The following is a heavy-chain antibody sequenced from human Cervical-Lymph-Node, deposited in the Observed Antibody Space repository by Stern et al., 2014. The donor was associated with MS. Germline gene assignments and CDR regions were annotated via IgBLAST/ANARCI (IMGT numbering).Heavy chain of an antibody. J-gene: IGHJ5*02. Sequence: QLQLQESCPGLVKPSETLSLTCAVSGGSVSDSRYYWGWIRQPPGKGLEWIGSVSYTGRTYNNPSLKSRVTLSVDTTKNHFSLQLTSVTAADTALYYCSRHLPYSSSWYNWFDPWGQGTLVTVSS. CDR1: GGSVSDSRYY. D-gene: IGHD6-13*01. CDR3: SRHLPYSSSWYNWFDP. CDR2: VSYTGRT. V-gene: IGHV4-39*01.